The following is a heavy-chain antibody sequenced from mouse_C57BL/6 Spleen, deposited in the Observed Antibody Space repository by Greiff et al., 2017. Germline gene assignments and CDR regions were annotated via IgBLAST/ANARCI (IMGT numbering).Heavy chain of an antibody. CDR1: GFTFSSYA. Sequence: EVQGVESGGGLVKPGGSLKLSCAASGFTFSSYAMSWVRQTPEKRLEWVATISDGGSYTYYPDNVKGRFTISRDNAKNNLYLQMSHLKSEDTAMYYCARARDYGSSLYYAMDYWGQGTSVTVSS. J-gene: IGHJ4*01. V-gene: IGHV5-4*01. D-gene: IGHD1-1*01. CDR2: ISDGGSYT. CDR3: ARARDYGSSLYYAMDY.